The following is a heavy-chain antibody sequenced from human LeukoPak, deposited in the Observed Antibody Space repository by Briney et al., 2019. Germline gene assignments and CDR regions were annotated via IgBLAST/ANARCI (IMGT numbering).Heavy chain of an antibody. CDR2: ISYDGSNK. CDR1: GFTFSSYA. CDR3: AKEQQWLVPTSTDY. V-gene: IGHV3-30-3*01. D-gene: IGHD6-19*01. J-gene: IGHJ4*02. Sequence: PGGSLRLSCAASGFTFSSYAMHWVRQAPGKGLEWVAVISYDGSNKYYADSVKGRFTISRDNSKNTLYLQMNSLRAEDTAVYYCAKEQQWLVPTSTDYWGQGTLVTVSS.